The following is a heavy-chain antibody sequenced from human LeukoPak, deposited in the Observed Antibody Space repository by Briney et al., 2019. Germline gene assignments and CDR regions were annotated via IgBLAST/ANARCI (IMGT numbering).Heavy chain of an antibody. Sequence: SETLSLTCTVSGGSISSYYWSWIRQPPGKGLEWIGHISYSGSTNYNPSLKSRVTISVDTSKNQFSLNLTSVTAADTAMYYCARRRVGGSFDYWGQGTLVTVPS. CDR2: ISYSGST. J-gene: IGHJ4*02. D-gene: IGHD1-26*01. V-gene: IGHV4-59*08. CDR3: ARRRVGGSFDY. CDR1: GGSISSYY.